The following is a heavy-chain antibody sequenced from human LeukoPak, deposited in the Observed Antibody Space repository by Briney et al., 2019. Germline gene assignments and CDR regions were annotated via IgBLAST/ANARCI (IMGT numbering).Heavy chain of an antibody. CDR3: ARTPNYYDSSAYYYGLFDY. Sequence: SETLSLTCTVSGGSISSYYWSWIRQPPGKGLEWIGYIYYSGSTNYNPSLKSRVTISVDTSKNQFSLKLSSVTAADTAVYYCARTPNYYDSSAYYYGLFDYWGQGNLVTVSS. CDR2: IYYSGST. J-gene: IGHJ4*02. D-gene: IGHD3-22*01. CDR1: GGSISSYY. V-gene: IGHV4-59*01.